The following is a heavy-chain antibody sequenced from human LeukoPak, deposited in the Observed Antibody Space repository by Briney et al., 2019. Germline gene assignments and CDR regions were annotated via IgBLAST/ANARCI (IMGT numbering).Heavy chain of an antibody. Sequence: GSLRLSSAASGFTFCTYAMHCVRQDPGDWLGWLAVISYDGSNEYSEDSVNGRFTISRDNSKNTLYLQMDSLRAEETAVYYCARPVRVWGYNHMDVWGQGTTVTVSS. V-gene: IGHV3-30-3*01. J-gene: IGHJ6*02. CDR1: GFTFCTYA. D-gene: IGHD3-10*01. CDR2: ISYDGSNE. CDR3: ARPVRVWGYNHMDV.